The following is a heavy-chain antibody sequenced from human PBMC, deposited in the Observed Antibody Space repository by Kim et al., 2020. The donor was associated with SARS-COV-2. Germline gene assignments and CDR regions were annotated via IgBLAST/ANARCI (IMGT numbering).Heavy chain of an antibody. J-gene: IGHJ6*02. Sequence: GGSLRLSCSASGFTFSSYAVHWVRQAPGKGLEYVSSISNNGGTTYYADSVRGRFTISRDNSKNTLYLQMSSLRPDDTAVYYSVKGQGGDPWKGMDVWGRGTTVTVSS. D-gene: IGHD2-21*02. CDR3: VKGQGGDPWKGMDV. CDR1: GFTFSSYA. V-gene: IGHV3-64D*09. CDR2: ISNNGGTT.